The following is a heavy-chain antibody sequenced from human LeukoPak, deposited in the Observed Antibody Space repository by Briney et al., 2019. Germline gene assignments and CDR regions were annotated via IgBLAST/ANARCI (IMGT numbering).Heavy chain of an antibody. Sequence: GGSLRLSCAASGFTVSSNYMSWVRQAPGKGLEWVSVIYSGGSTYYADSVKGRFTISRDKSISTAYLQWSSLKASDTAMYYCARHIYDSSGVTDAFDIWGQGTMVTVSS. CDR3: ARHIYDSSGVTDAFDI. V-gene: IGHV3-53*01. D-gene: IGHD3-22*01. J-gene: IGHJ3*02. CDR1: GFTVSSNY. CDR2: IYSGGST.